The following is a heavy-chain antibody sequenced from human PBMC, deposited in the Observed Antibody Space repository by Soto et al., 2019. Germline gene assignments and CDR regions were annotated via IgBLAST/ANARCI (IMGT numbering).Heavy chain of an antibody. CDR2: IWYDGSNK. V-gene: IGHV3-33*01. CDR3: ARRRGPERDCSVGSCYSRRDAFDI. J-gene: IGHJ3*02. CDR1: GFTFSTYG. Sequence: PGGSLRLSCAASGFTFSTYGMHWVRQAPGKGLEWVAIIWYDGSNKYYADSVKGRFTISRDDSKNTLYLQMNSLRVEDTAVYYCARRRGPERDCSVGSCYSRRDAFDIWGQGSMVTVSS. D-gene: IGHD2-15*01.